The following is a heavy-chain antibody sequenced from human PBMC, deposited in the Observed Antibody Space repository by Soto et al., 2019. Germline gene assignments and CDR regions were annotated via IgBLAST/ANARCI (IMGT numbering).Heavy chain of an antibody. Sequence: ASVKVSCKASGGTFSSYTISWVRQAPGQGLEWMGRIVPILGIANYAQKFQGRVTITADKSTSTAYMELSSLRSEDTAVYYCAREPYGDYDFDYWGQGTLVTVSS. CDR2: IVPILGIA. D-gene: IGHD4-17*01. J-gene: IGHJ4*02. CDR3: AREPYGDYDFDY. V-gene: IGHV1-69*04. CDR1: GGTFSSYT.